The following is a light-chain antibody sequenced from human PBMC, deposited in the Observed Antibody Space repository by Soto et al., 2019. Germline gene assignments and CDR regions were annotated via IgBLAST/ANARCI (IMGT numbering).Light chain of an antibody. CDR1: QSVRSNY. V-gene: IGKV3-20*01. CDR2: GAS. CDR3: QQYGGSPYT. J-gene: IGKJ2*01. Sequence: EIVLTQSPGTLSLSPGERATLSCRASQSVRSNYLAWYQRKPGQAPRLLIYGASTRATGIPDRFSGTGSGTDFTLTISRREPEDFAVDYCQQYGGSPYTFGQGTKLEIK.